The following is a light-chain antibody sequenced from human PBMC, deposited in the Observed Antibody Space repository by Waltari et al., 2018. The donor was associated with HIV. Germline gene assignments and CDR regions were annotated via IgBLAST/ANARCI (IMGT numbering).Light chain of an antibody. J-gene: IGKJ4*01. Sequence: EIVLTQSPGTLSLSPGERATLSCRASQSVNSSYLAWYQQRPGQSPRLLIYDASSRATGIPDRFSGSGSGTDFTLTISRLEPADFAVYYCQQYGSSSLTFGGGTKVEIK. V-gene: IGKV3-20*01. CDR2: DAS. CDR1: QSVNSSY. CDR3: QQYGSSSLT.